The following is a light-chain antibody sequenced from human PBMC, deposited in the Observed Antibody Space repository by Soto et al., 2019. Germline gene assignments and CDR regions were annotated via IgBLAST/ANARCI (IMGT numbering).Light chain of an antibody. V-gene: IGLV2-8*01. CDR2: EVS. Sequence: QSVLAQRPAGYGSPGQSVTISCTGTSSDVGGYNYVSWYQQHPGKAPKLMIYEVSKRPSGVPDRFSGSKSGNTASLTVSGLQAEDEADYYCSSYAGSNNLVFGTGTKVTVL. CDR1: SSDVGGYNY. J-gene: IGLJ1*01. CDR3: SSYAGSNNLV.